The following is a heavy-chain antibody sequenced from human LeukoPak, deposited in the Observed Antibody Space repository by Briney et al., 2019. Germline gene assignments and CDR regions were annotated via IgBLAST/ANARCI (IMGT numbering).Heavy chain of an antibody. Sequence: GGSLRLSCAASGFTFSGYSVHWVRQAPGKGLEWVAFIHYDGSDKYYADSVKGRFTISRDNSKNTLYLEMNSLRAGDTAVYYCAKDLGNSFDYWGQGTLVTVSS. V-gene: IGHV3-30*02. CDR3: AKDLGNSFDY. J-gene: IGHJ4*02. CDR2: IHYDGSDK. CDR1: GFTFSGYS. D-gene: IGHD4-23*01.